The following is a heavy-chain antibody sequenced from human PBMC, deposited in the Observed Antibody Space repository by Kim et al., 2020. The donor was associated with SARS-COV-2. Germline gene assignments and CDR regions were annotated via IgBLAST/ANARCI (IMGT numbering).Heavy chain of an antibody. Sequence: GGSLRLSCAASGFTFSSYWMHWVRQTPGKGLVWVSRINSDGSGSNYADSVKGRFTISRDNAKNTLYLQMNSLRAEDTAVYYCARDGHGCRGTRCYRYFNYWGRGTLVTVSS. V-gene: IGHV3-74*01. CDR1: GFTFSSYW. CDR3: ARDGHGCRGTRCYRYFNY. CDR2: INSDGSGS. J-gene: IGHJ4*02. D-gene: IGHD2-2*01.